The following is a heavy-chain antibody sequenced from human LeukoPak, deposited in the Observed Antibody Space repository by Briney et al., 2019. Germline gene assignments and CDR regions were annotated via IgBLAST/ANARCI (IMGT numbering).Heavy chain of an antibody. CDR1: GFTFSSYA. V-gene: IGHV3-23*01. Sequence: GGSLRLSCAASGFTFSSYAMSWVRQAPGKGLEWVSAISGSGGSTYYADSVKGRFTISRDNSKNTLFLQMNSLRAEDTAVFYCARAGGVIKPLDYWGQGTLVTVSS. CDR2: ISGSGGST. D-gene: IGHD2/OR15-2a*01. CDR3: ARAGGVIKPLDY. J-gene: IGHJ4*02.